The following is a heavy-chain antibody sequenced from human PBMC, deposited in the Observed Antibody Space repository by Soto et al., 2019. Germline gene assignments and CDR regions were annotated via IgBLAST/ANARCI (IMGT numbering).Heavy chain of an antibody. CDR2: IMPVFPTP. J-gene: IGHJ6*01. Sequence: QVQLVQSGAEVKKPGSSVKVSCKTSGGTFRTSAISWVRQAPGQGLEWMGGIMPVFPTPDYAQKFQGRVTITAAESTRTAYMELSSLRSEDTAVYSCARDKDRQQLGGNYYYIMDVWGQGTTVTVSS. CDR1: GGTFRTSA. V-gene: IGHV1-69*12. CDR3: ARDKDRQQLGGNYYYIMDV. D-gene: IGHD3-3*02.